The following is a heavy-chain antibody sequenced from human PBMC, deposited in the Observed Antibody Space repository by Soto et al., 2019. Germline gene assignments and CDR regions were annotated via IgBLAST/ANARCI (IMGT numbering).Heavy chain of an antibody. CDR2: ISGSGGST. J-gene: IGHJ6*03. D-gene: IGHD6-13*01. V-gene: IGHV3-23*01. CDR1: GFTFSSYA. Sequence: GGSLRLSCAASGFTFSSYAMSWVRQAPGKGLEWVSAISGSGGSTYYADSVKGRFTISRDNSKNTLYLQMNSLRAEDTAVYYCATKWAQGRSAAGYYYYMDVWGKGTTVTVSS. CDR3: ATKWAQGRSAAGYYYYMDV.